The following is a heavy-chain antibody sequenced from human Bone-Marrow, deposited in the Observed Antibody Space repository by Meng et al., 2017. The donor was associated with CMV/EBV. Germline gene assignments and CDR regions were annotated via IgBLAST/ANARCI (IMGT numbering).Heavy chain of an antibody. CDR3: ARDDFWSGYPWERYYNYYYGMDV. D-gene: IGHD3-3*01. Sequence: KVSCKGSGYSFTSYWIGWVRQMPGKGLEWMGIIYPGDSDTRYSPSFQGQVTISADKSTSTAYLQWSSLKASDTAMYYCARDDFWSGYPWERYYNYYYGMDVCGQGTTVTVSS. CDR1: GYSFTSYW. J-gene: IGHJ6*02. V-gene: IGHV5-51*01. CDR2: IYPGDSDT.